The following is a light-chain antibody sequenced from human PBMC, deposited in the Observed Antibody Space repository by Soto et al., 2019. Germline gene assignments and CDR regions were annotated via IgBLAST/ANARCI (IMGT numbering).Light chain of an antibody. J-gene: IGKJ1*01. CDR2: GAS. V-gene: IGKV3-20*01. CDR1: QSVSNNY. CDR3: QQYKSSST. Sequence: EIVLTQSPGTLSLSPGERATLSCRASQSVSNNYLAWYQQKPGQAPRLLIYGASNRATGIPDRFSGSGSGTDFTLTITSLQPDDFGVYYCQQYKSSSTFGQGTKVDIK.